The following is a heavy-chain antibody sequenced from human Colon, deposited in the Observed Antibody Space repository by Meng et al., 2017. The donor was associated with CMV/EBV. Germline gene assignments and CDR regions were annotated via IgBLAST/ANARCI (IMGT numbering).Heavy chain of an antibody. CDR3: VHRSYSGQDDY. CDR1: GFSFSTSKAG. D-gene: IGHD5-12*01. Sequence: QITLKESGPTLVTPTQPLPLTCTFSGFSFSTSKAGVGWIRLPPGKALEWLALIYWDDDTRYNPSLKTRLTITKDTSKNQVILTMTKMDPADTATYFCVHRSYSGQDDYWGQGALVTVAS. CDR2: IYWDDDT. J-gene: IGHJ4*02. V-gene: IGHV2-5*02.